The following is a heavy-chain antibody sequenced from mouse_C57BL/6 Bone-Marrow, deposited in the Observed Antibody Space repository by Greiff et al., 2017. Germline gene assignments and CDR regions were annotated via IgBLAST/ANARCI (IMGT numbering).Heavy chain of an antibody. CDR2: INPSSGYT. Sequence: QVQLQQSGAELVRPGASVKMSCKASGYTFTSYTMHWVKQRPGQGLEWIGYINPSSGYTKYNQKFKDKATLTADKSSSTAYMQLSSLISADSAVYYYARRRKLGSECAMDYWGQGTAVTVSS. CDR1: GYTFTSYT. CDR3: ARRRKLGSECAMDY. J-gene: IGHJ4*01. V-gene: IGHV1-4*01.